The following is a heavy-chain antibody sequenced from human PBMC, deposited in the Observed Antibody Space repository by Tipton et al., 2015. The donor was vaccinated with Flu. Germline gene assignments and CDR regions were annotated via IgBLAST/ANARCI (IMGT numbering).Heavy chain of an antibody. Sequence: SLRLSCAASGFTFSRYAMSWVRQAPGKGLEWVSAVSGGGAITYFADSVKGRFTISRDYSRNTLYLQMDSLRGEDTAVYYCARDRWGSLDFWGQGTLVTVSS. D-gene: IGHD3-16*01. J-gene: IGHJ4*02. CDR2: VSGGGAIT. V-gene: IGHV3-23*01. CDR3: ARDRWGSLDF. CDR1: GFTFSRYA.